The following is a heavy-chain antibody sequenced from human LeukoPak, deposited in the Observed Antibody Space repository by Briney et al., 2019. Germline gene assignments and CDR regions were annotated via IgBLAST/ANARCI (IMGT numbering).Heavy chain of an antibody. Sequence: ASVKVSCKTSGYTFTTHGISWVRLAPGQGLEWMGWITIYNGNTHYAQKFQGRVTLTTDASTSTAYMELRSLGSDDTAVYYCARGLGSSWTPSWFDPWGQGTLVTVSS. CDR2: ITIYNGNT. J-gene: IGHJ5*02. V-gene: IGHV1-18*01. D-gene: IGHD6-13*01. CDR1: GYTFTTHG. CDR3: ARGLGSSWTPSWFDP.